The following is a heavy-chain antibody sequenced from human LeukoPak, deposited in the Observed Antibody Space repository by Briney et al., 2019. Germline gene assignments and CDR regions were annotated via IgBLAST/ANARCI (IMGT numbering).Heavy chain of an antibody. D-gene: IGHD3-10*01. CDR1: GGSISSFF. J-gene: IGHJ4*02. CDR3: AREGVTRIREIHFDS. V-gene: IGHV4-4*07. CDR2: IYATGST. Sequence: SETLSLTCSVSGGSISSFFWSWIRQPAGKGLEWIGRIYATGSTNYNPSLKSRVTMSVDTSRNHLSLNLTSVTAADTAAYYCAREGVTRIREIHFDSWGEGILVTVSS.